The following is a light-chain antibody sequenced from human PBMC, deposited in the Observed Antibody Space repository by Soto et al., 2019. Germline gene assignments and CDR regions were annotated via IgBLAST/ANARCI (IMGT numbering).Light chain of an antibody. J-gene: IGKJ1*01. CDR3: QQSYNSPQT. CDR1: QSISSW. V-gene: IGKV1-5*03. CDR2: RAS. Sequence: DIQMTQSPSTPSESVGYRVTIACRASQSISSWLAWYQQKPGKAPKLLIYRASTLQSGVPSRFSASGSGTEFILTISSLQPDDFATYSCQQSYNSPQTFGRGTKVDIK.